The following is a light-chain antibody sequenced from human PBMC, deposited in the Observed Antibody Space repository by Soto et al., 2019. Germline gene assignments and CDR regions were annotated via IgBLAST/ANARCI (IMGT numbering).Light chain of an antibody. CDR2: DAS. CDR1: QSVSSY. J-gene: IGKJ5*01. V-gene: IGKV3D-11*02. Sequence: EIVLTQSPATLSLSPGERATLSCRASQSVSSYLAWYQQKPGQAPRLLIYDASNRATGIPARFSGSGPGTDFTLTISSLEPEDFAVYYCQQRSNWPLFGQGTRLEIK. CDR3: QQRSNWPL.